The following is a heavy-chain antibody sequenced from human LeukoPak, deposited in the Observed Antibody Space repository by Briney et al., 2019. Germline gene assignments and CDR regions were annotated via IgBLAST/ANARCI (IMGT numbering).Heavy chain of an antibody. Sequence: GASVKVSCKASGDTFTDYFIHWVRQAPGQGLEWMGRINPNSGGTKYAQKFQGRVTMTTDTSINTAYLELSRLRSDDTAVYYCARGYSSSWLDYWGQGTLVTVSS. CDR2: INPNSGGT. J-gene: IGHJ4*02. V-gene: IGHV1-2*06. CDR1: GDTFTDYF. D-gene: IGHD6-13*01. CDR3: ARGYSSSWLDY.